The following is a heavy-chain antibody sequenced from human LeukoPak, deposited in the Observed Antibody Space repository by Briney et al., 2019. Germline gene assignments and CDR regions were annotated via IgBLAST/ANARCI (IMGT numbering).Heavy chain of an antibody. V-gene: IGHV3-30*04. CDR2: VSYDGSYK. CDR1: GYTFTGYY. D-gene: IGHD1-1*01. CDR3: ARAPGYGAAYYFDY. J-gene: IGHJ4*02. Sequence: SCKASGYTFTGYYMHWVRQAPGKGQEWVAVVSYDGSYKYYADSVKGRFTISRDNSKNTLYLQMNSLRAEDTAVYYCARAPGYGAAYYFDYWGQGTLVTVSS.